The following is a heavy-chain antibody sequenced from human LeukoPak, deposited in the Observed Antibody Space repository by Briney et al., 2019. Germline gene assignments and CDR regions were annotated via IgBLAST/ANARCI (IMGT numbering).Heavy chain of an antibody. V-gene: IGHV3-30*02. J-gene: IGHJ4*02. CDR3: AKGLYYDSSGYHAVGY. D-gene: IGHD3-22*01. CDR2: IRYDGSNK. CDR1: GFTFSSYG. Sequence: PGGSLRLSCAASGFTFSSYGMHWVRQAPGKGLEWVAFIRYDGSNKYYADSVKGRFTISRDNSKNTLYLQMNSLRAEDTAVYYCAKGLYYDSSGYHAVGYWGQGTLVTVSS.